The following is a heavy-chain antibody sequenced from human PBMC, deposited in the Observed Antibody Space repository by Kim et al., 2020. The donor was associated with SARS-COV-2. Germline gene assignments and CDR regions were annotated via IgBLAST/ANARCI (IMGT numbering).Heavy chain of an antibody. Sequence: SQTLSLTCVISGDSVSSYSSAWNWIRPSPSRGLEWLGRTYFRSTWIRDYAVSVKSRITINPDTSKNQFALQLDSVTPEDTAVYYCARNYDPSFDYWGQGTLVTVSS. J-gene: IGHJ4*02. CDR3: ARNYDPSFDY. V-gene: IGHV6-1*01. CDR2: TYFRSTWIR. CDR1: GDSVSSYSSA. D-gene: IGHD1-7*01.